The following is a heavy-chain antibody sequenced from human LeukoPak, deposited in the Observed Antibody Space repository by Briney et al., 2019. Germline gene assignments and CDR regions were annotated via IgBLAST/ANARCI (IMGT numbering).Heavy chain of an antibody. J-gene: IGHJ5*02. CDR1: GGTFSSYA. Sequence: ASVKVSCKASGGTFSSYAISWVRQAPGQGLEWMGGIIPIFGTANYAQKFQGRVTMTEDTSTDTAYMELSSLRSEDTAVYYCATKYSSSAPFDPWGQGTLVTVSS. CDR3: ATKYSSSAPFDP. D-gene: IGHD6-6*01. V-gene: IGHV1-69*06. CDR2: IIPIFGTA.